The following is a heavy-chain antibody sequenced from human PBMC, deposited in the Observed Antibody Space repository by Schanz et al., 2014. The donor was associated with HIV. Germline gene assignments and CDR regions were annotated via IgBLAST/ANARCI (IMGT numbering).Heavy chain of an antibody. V-gene: IGHV3-33*06. D-gene: IGHD6-6*01. CDR1: GFTFSSYA. CDR3: ANTEFPYSSSSDYYYGMDV. CDR2: IWYDATNE. Sequence: QEQVVESGGGVVQPGRSLRLACAASGFTFSSYAMHWVRQAPGTGLEWVAVIWYDATNEYYADSVKGRFTISRDNSKNTLYLQMNSLRVEDTAVYYCANTEFPYSSSSDYYYGMDVWGQGTTVTVSS. J-gene: IGHJ6*02.